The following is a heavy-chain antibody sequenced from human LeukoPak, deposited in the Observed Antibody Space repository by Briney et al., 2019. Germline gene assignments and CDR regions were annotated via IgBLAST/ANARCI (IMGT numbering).Heavy chain of an antibody. Sequence: SQTLSLTCTVSGGSISSGGYYWSWIRQHPGKGLEWFGYIYYSGSTYYNPSLKSRVTISVYTSKNQFSLKLSSVTAADTAVYYCARTGLRFLEWFYFDYWGQGTLVTVSS. CDR1: GGSISSGGYY. D-gene: IGHD3-3*01. J-gene: IGHJ4*02. CDR2: IYYSGST. CDR3: ARTGLRFLEWFYFDY. V-gene: IGHV4-31*03.